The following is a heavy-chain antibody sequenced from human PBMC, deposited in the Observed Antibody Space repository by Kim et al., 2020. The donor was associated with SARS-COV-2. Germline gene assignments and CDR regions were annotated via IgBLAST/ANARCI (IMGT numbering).Heavy chain of an antibody. J-gene: IGHJ3*02. CDR3: AVVVVTLGDAFDI. V-gene: IGHV3-66*01. CDR2: IYSGGST. Sequence: GGSLRLSCAASGFTVSSNYMSWVRQAPGKGLEWVSVIYSGGSTYYADSVKGRFTISRDNSKNTLYLQMNSLRAEDTAVYYCAVVVVTLGDAFDIWGQGTMVTVSS. D-gene: IGHD2-21*02. CDR1: GFTVSSNY.